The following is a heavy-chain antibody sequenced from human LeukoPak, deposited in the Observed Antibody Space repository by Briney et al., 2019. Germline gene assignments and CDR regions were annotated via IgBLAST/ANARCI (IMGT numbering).Heavy chain of an antibody. J-gene: IGHJ4*02. CDR1: GYSFSTYA. D-gene: IGHD1-1*01. CDR2: INAGNGVT. Sequence: ASVKVSCKASGYSFSTYAMHWVRQAPGQGLEWMGWINAGNGVTKYSPKFQDRFTITRDTSASTAYMELSGLRSEDTAVYYCARDGPWKSDCWGRGTLVTVSS. V-gene: IGHV1-3*01. CDR3: ARDGPWKSDC.